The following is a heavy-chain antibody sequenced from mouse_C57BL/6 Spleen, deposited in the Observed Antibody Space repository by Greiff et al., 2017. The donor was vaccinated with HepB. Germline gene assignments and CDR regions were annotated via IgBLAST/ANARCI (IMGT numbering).Heavy chain of an antibody. CDR1: GFSLTSYG. Sequence: VQLQQSGPGLVQPSQSLSITCTVSGFSLTSYGVHWVRQSPGKGLAWLGVIWRGGSTDYNAAFMSRLSITNDNSKSQVFFKMNSLQADDTAIYYCAKTEIYYAMDYWGQGTSVTVSS. CDR3: AKTEIYYAMDY. CDR2: IWRGGST. V-gene: IGHV2-5*01. J-gene: IGHJ4*01.